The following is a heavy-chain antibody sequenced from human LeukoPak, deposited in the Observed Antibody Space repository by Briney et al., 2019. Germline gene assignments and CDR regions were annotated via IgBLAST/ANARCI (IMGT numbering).Heavy chain of an antibody. V-gene: IGHV3-53*01. CDR1: GFIVSSTY. D-gene: IGHD4-17*01. Sequence: GGSLRLSCAASGFIVSSTYMSWVRQAPGKGLEWVSVIYSGGSTYYADSVEGRFTISRDNSKNTLYLQMNSLRAEDTAVYYCARDPKGDYGWFDPWGQGTLVTVSS. CDR3: ARDPKGDYGWFDP. CDR2: IYSGGST. J-gene: IGHJ5*02.